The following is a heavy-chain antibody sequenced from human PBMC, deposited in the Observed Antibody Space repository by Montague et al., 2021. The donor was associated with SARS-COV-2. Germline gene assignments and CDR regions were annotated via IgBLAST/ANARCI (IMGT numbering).Heavy chain of an antibody. CDR3: TREGYQVLWSDYYYGMEV. Sequence: SETLSLTCAVYGGSFSGYYWSWIRQPPGKGLEWIGEINHSGSTNYNPSLKSRVTISVDTSRNQFSLKVSSVTAADTAVYYCTREGYQVLWSDYYYGMEVWGPGTKGNGPS. CDR2: INHSGST. J-gene: IGHJ6*01. CDR1: GGSFSGYY. D-gene: IGHD2-2*01. V-gene: IGHV4-34*01.